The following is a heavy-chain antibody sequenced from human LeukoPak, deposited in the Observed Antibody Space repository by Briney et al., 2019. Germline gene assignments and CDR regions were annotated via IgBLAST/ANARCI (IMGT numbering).Heavy chain of an antibody. CDR3: ARHIVATTYFDY. CDR1: GYSFTSYW. D-gene: IGHD5-12*01. V-gene: IGHV5-51*01. J-gene: IGHJ4*02. CDR2: IYPGDSDT. Sequence: GESLKISCKGSGYSFTSYWIGWVRQMPGKGLEWMGIIYPGDSDTRYSPSFQGQVTISADKSISTAYLQWSSLKASDTAMYYCARHIVATTYFDYWGQDPGHRLL.